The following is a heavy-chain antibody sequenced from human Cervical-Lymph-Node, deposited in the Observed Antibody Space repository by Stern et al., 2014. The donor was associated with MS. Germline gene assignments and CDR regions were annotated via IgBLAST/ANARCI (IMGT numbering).Heavy chain of an antibody. V-gene: IGHV4-59*01. J-gene: IGHJ5*02. D-gene: IGHD4-11*01. CDR3: ARLRVITASFDP. CDR1: GGSISSYY. Sequence: QVQLQESGPGLVKPSETLSLICTVSGGSISSYYWRWIRQPPGKGLEWIGYGYYDGGPNYNSSLTSGVTIAVDTYKNQFSLKLTSVTAADTAMYYCARLRVITASFDPWGQGTLVTVSS. CDR2: GYYDGGP.